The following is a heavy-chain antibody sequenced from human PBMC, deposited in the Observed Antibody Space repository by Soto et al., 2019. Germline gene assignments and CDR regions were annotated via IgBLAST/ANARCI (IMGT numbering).Heavy chain of an antibody. CDR3: ARGGITMAWNYYYYGMDV. CDR2: IIPTGST. J-gene: IGHJ6*02. Sequence: SETLSLTCAVSGASVSGQYWSWIRQPPGKGLEWVGEIIPTGSTTYNPSLKSRLSFSLDTSKNHFSLNLSSVSVADTAVYYCARGGITMAWNYYYYGMDVWGQGTTVT. V-gene: IGHV4-34*01. CDR1: GASVSGQY. D-gene: IGHD3-10*01.